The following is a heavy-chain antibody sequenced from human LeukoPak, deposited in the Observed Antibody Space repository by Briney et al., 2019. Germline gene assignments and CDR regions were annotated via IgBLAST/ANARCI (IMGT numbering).Heavy chain of an antibody. D-gene: IGHD4-17*01. CDR2: VNGDGSST. CDR3: ARPQHGDLYAFDI. CDR1: GFTFSSFW. J-gene: IGHJ3*02. V-gene: IGHV3-74*01. Sequence: GGSLRLSCAASGFTFSSFWMHWVRQAPGKGLVWDSRVNGDGSSTTYADPVKGRFTISRDSAKNTAYLQMNSLRAEDTAVYYCARPQHGDLYAFDIWGHGTMVTVSS.